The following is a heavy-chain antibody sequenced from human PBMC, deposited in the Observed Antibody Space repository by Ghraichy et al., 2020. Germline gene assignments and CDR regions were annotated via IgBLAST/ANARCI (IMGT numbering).Heavy chain of an antibody. V-gene: IGHV3-33*01. D-gene: IGHD4-17*01. J-gene: IGHJ4*02. CDR2: IWYDGSKK. Sequence: GGSLRLTCAASGFTFSNYGMHWVRQAPGKGLEWVAVIWYDGSKKYYADSVKGRFTISRDNSKNTLYLQMNSLRAEDTAVYYCAREDYGDSTPFDYWGQGTLVTVSS. CDR1: GFTFSNYG. CDR3: AREDYGDSTPFDY.